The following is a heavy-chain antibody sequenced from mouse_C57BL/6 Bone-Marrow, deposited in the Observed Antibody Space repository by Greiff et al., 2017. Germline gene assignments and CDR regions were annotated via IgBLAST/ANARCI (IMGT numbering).Heavy chain of an antibody. J-gene: IGHJ2*01. CDR2: IDPENGDT. CDR1: GFNIKDDY. D-gene: IGHD1-1*01. Sequence: VKLVESGAELVRPGASVKLSCTASGFNIKDDYMHWVKQRPEQGLEWIGWIDPENGDTEYASKFQGKATITADTSSNTAYLQLSSLTSEDTAVYYCTTNGTFDYWGQGTTLTVSS. CDR3: TTNGTFDY. V-gene: IGHV14-4*01.